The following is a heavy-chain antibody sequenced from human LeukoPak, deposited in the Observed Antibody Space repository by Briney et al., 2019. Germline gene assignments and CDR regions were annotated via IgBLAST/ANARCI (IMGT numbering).Heavy chain of an antibody. CDR3: ARGPPSDAFDI. CDR2: MNPNSGNT. CDR1: GYTFTSYD. Sequence: ASVTVPCKASGYTFTSYDVNWVRQATGQGLEWMGWMNPNSGNTGYAQKFQGRVTIPRNTSISTAYMELSSLRSEDTAVYYCARGPPSDAFDIWGQGTMVTVSS. J-gene: IGHJ3*02. V-gene: IGHV1-8*03.